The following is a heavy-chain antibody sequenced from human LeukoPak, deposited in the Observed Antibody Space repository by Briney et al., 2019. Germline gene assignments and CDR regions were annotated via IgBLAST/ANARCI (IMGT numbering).Heavy chain of an antibody. D-gene: IGHD5-24*01. CDR2: ISYDGSNK. V-gene: IGHV3-30*18. CDR3: AKVGGYNSPYFDY. Sequence: PGGSLRLSCAASGFTFSSYGMHWVRQAPGKGLEWVAVISYDGSNKYYADSVKGRFTISRDNSKNTLYLQMNSLRAEDTAVYYCAKVGGYNSPYFDYWGQGTLVTVSS. J-gene: IGHJ4*02. CDR1: GFTFSSYG.